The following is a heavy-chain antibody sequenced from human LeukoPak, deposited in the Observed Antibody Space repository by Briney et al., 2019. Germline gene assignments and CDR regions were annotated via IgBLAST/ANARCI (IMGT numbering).Heavy chain of an antibody. CDR3: ARDYYYDSSGYSN. V-gene: IGHV1-69*05. J-gene: IGHJ4*02. Sequence: ASVKVSSKASGVTFSSYAISWVRQAPGQGLEWMGGIIPIFGTANYAQKFQGRVTITTDESTSTAYMELSSLRSEDTAVYYCARDYYYDSSGYSNWGQGTLVTVSS. D-gene: IGHD3-22*01. CDR1: GVTFSSYA. CDR2: IIPIFGTA.